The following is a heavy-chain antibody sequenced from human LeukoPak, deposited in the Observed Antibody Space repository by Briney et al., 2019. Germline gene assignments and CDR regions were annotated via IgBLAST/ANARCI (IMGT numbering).Heavy chain of an antibody. CDR2: ISGSGGST. D-gene: IGHD1-1*01. CDR3: AKGLERESRLDS. J-gene: IGHJ4*02. Sequence: PGGSLRLSCVASGFTFSNYAMSWARQAPGKGLEWVSGISGSGGSTNYADSVKGRFIISRDNSKNTLYLQMNSLRAEDTALYCAKGLERESRLDSWGQGTLVTVSS. CDR1: GFTFSNYA. V-gene: IGHV3-23*01.